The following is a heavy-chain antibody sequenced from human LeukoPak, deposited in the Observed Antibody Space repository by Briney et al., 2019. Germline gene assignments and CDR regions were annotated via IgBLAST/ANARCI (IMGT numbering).Heavy chain of an antibody. CDR1: GFTFNDYA. J-gene: IGHJ4*02. CDR2: ISYDGYDK. D-gene: IGHD6-19*01. CDR3: ARDFFPIVDSGWYEIGY. Sequence: QAGGSLRLSCAASGFTFNDYAMYWVRQAPGKGLEWVTLISYDGYDKSYADSVRGRFTISRDNSKNTLYLQMDSLRSEDTAVYYCARDFFPIVDSGWYEIGYWGQGTLVTVSS. V-gene: IGHV3-30-3*01.